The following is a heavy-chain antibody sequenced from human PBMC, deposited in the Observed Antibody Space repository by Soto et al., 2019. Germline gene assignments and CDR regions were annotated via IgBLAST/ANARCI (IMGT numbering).Heavy chain of an antibody. D-gene: IGHD2-15*01. CDR3: ATLYCSGGSCLDY. Sequence: QVQLQESGPGLVKPSGTLSLTCAVSGGSISSSNWWSWVRQPPGKGLEWIGEIYHSGSTNYNPSLQSRVSIAADKSKNQFSLKLSSVTAADTAVYYCATLYCSGGSCLDYWGQGTLVTVSS. V-gene: IGHV4-4*02. CDR2: IYHSGST. J-gene: IGHJ4*02. CDR1: GGSISSSNW.